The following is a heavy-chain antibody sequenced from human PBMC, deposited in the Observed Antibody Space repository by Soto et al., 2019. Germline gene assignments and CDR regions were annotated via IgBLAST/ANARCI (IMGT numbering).Heavy chain of an antibody. CDR2: ISNNGDST. CDR1: GFTFSSYS. CDR3: ARAISGYVS. J-gene: IGHJ5*02. Sequence: GGSLRLSCAASGFTFSSYSMHWIRQAPGKGLEYVSGISNNGDSTYYANSVKGRFTISRDNSKNTLYLQMGSLRSEDTAIYYCARAISGYVSWGQGTLVTVSS. V-gene: IGHV3-64*01. D-gene: IGHD5-12*01.